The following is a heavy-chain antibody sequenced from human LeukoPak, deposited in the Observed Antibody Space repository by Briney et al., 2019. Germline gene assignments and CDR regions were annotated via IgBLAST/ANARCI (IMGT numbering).Heavy chain of an antibody. J-gene: IGHJ3*02. D-gene: IGHD3-22*01. Sequence: PGGSLRLSCAASGFTFSSYWMHWVRQPPGKGLVWVSRINSDGSTTSYADSVKGRFTISRDNAKNTLYLQMNSLRAEDTAAYYCAHYDSSGYQAFDIWGQGTMVTVSS. CDR2: INSDGSTT. CDR3: AHYDSSGYQAFDI. CDR1: GFTFSSYW. V-gene: IGHV3-74*01.